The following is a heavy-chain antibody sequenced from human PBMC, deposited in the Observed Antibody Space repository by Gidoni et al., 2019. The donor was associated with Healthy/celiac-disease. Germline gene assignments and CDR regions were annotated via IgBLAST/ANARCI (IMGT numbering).Heavy chain of an antibody. J-gene: IGHJ3*02. V-gene: IGHV3-23*01. CDR3: AKPWIQLWSEDAFDI. Sequence: EVPLLASGGGLVQPGGSLSISCAASAFPFSSAPMRWVRQAPGQGLEWVSAIRGSGGSTYYADSVKGRFTISRDNSKNTLYLQMNSRRAEDTAVYYCAKPWIQLWSEDAFDIWGQGTMVTVSS. CDR2: IRGSGGST. CDR1: AFPFSSAP. D-gene: IGHD5-18*01.